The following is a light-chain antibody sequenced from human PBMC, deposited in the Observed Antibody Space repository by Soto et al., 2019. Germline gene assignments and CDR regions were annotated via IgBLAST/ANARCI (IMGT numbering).Light chain of an antibody. Sequence: QSAPTQPASVSGSPGQSITISCTGTSSDVGAYDFVSWYQQHPDKAPKLMIYDVSNRPSGVSDRFSGSKSGNTASLTISGLLAEDEADYYCTSYTSSNTLYVFGTGTKVTGL. J-gene: IGLJ1*01. CDR1: SSDVGAYDF. CDR2: DVS. V-gene: IGLV2-14*01. CDR3: TSYTSSNTLYV.